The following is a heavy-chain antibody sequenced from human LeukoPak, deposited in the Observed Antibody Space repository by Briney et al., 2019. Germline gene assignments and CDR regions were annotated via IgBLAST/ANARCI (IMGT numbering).Heavy chain of an antibody. Sequence: PGGSLRLSCAASGFTFSSYSMNWVRQAPGKGLEWVSSISNSSSYIYYADSVKGRFTISRDNAKNSVYLQMNSLRVEDTAVYYCARDSGTYGYYMDVWGKGTTVTVSS. CDR3: ARDSGTYGYYMDV. V-gene: IGHV3-21*06. D-gene: IGHD1-26*01. J-gene: IGHJ6*04. CDR2: ISNSSSYI. CDR1: GFTFSSYS.